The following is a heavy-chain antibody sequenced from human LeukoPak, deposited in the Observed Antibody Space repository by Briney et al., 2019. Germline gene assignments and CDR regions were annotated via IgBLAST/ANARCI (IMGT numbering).Heavy chain of an antibody. Sequence: GGSLRLSCAASGFTVSSNYMSWVRQAPGKGLEWVANIKQEGSEKYYVDSVKGRFTISRDNAKNSLYLQMNSLRAEDTAVYYCARLIAAAGSFYYYGMDVWGQGTTVTVSS. CDR1: GFTVSSNY. CDR2: IKQEGSEK. J-gene: IGHJ6*02. V-gene: IGHV3-7*01. D-gene: IGHD6-13*01. CDR3: ARLIAAAGSFYYYGMDV.